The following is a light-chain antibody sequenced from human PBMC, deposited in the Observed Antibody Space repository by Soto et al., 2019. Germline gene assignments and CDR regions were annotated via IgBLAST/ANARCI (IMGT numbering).Light chain of an antibody. CDR1: QEIGGY. Sequence: DIQMTQSPSSLSASVGDRVTITCRASQEIGGYLNWYQQKPEKAPELLIYAASSLQSGVPSRFIGSGSGTEFTLTITSLQPEDFATYYCQQSYGSPELTFGGGTKVEIK. J-gene: IGKJ4*01. CDR3: QQSYGSPELT. V-gene: IGKV1-39*01. CDR2: AAS.